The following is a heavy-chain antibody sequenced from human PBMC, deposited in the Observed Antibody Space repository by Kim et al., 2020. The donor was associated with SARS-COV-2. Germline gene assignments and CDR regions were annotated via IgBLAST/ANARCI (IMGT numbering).Heavy chain of an antibody. V-gene: IGHV3-23*01. Sequence: GGSLRLSCAASGFIFSSYAMSWVRQAPGKGLEWVSGITGSGGTTYYADSVKGRFTISRDNSKNTLSLQMNSLRADDTAVYYCAKDLTVGDYSDNSQFSSDLRWGQGTLVTVSS. CDR1: GFIFSSYA. D-gene: IGHD3-22*01. CDR3: AKDLTVGDYSDNSQFSSDLR. J-gene: IGHJ4*02. CDR2: ITGSGGTT.